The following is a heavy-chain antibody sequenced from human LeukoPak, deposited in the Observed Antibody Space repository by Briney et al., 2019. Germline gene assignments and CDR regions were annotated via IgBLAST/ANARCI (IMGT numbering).Heavy chain of an antibody. CDR3: ARGDYYAGGWRNWFDP. V-gene: IGHV4-4*07. D-gene: IGHD4-23*01. CDR2: IHTSGTT. CDR1: GGSMSSYY. J-gene: IGHJ5*02. Sequence: PSETLSLTCTVSGGSMSSYYWGFIRQSAGTGLEWLGRIHTSGTTWYNPSLKSRVTLSVDASKNQFSLGLASVTAADTAVYYCARGDYYAGGWRNWFDPWGQGTLVTVSS.